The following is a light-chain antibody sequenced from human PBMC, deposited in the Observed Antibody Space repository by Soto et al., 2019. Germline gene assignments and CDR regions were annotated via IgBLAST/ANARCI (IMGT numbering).Light chain of an antibody. J-gene: IGKJ1*01. CDR2: AAS. CDR1: QTINTY. CDR3: QQSFSTPRT. Sequence: DIQMTQSPSSLSASVGDRVTISCRASQTINTYVNWYLQKPGKAPKLLIYAASSLHSGVPSRFSGSGSGTYFTLTISRLPPEDFATYYCQQSFSTPRTFGQGTKVDIK. V-gene: IGKV1-39*01.